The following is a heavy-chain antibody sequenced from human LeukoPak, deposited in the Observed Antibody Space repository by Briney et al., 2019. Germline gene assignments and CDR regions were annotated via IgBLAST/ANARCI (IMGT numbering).Heavy chain of an antibody. CDR3: ARERLNLFDY. D-gene: IGHD3-22*01. Sequence: ASVKVSCKASGYTFTSYAMKWVRQAPGQGLEWMGWINTNTGSPTYAQGFTGRFVFSLDTSVSTGYLQISSLKAEDTAVYYCARERLNLFDYWGQGTLVTVSS. J-gene: IGHJ4*02. V-gene: IGHV7-4-1*02. CDR2: INTNTGSP. CDR1: GYTFTSYA.